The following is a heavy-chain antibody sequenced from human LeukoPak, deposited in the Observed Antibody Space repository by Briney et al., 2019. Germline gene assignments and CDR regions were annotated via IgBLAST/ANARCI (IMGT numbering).Heavy chain of an antibody. J-gene: IGHJ4*02. Sequence: PGGSLRLSCAASGFTFDDYGMSWVRQAPGKGLEWVSSISSSSSYIYYADSVKGRFTISRDNAKNSLYLQMNSLRAEDTAVYYCARVEGYYAGPFDYWGQGTLVTVSS. CDR1: GFTFDDYG. V-gene: IGHV3-21*01. D-gene: IGHD2-2*01. CDR3: ARVEGYYAGPFDY. CDR2: ISSSSSYI.